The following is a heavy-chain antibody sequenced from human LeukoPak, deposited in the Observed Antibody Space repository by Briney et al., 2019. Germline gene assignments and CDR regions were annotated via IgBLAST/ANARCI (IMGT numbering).Heavy chain of an antibody. J-gene: IGHJ4*02. D-gene: IGHD5-18*01. Sequence: PSETLSLTCTVSGGSISSGSYYWSWIRQPAGKGLEWIGRIYTSGSTNYNPSLKSRVTISVDTSKNQFSLKLSSVTAADTAVYYCARHRYSYGSPPDYFDYWGQGTLVTVSS. CDR3: ARHRYSYGSPPDYFDY. CDR2: IYTSGST. V-gene: IGHV4-61*02. CDR1: GGSISSGSYY.